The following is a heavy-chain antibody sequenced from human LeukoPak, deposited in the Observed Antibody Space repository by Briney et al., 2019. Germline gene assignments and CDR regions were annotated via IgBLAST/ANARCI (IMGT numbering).Heavy chain of an antibody. Sequence: AGGSLRLSCAASGFTLSDQFMDWVRQAPGKGLEWIGRSRNRANSHTTEYAASVKGRFTVSRDDSGNLMYLQMNSLKIEDTAVYFCTRDGESSGNTAFDIWGQGAEVTVSS. CDR3: TRDGESSGNTAFDI. CDR1: GFTLSDQF. J-gene: IGHJ3*02. V-gene: IGHV3-72*01. D-gene: IGHD6-19*01. CDR2: SRNRANSHTT.